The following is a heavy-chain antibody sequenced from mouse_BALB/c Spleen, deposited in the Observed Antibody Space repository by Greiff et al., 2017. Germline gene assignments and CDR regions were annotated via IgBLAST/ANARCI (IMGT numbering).Heavy chain of an antibody. CDR1: GYTFTSYW. J-gene: IGHJ3*01. D-gene: IGHD2-4*01. V-gene: IGHV1S127*01. CDR3: TTYDYDLAWFAY. Sequence: QVQLKQSGAELVKPGASVKMSCKASGYTFTSYWMHWVKQRPGQGLEWIGVIDPSDSYTSYNQKFKGKATLTVDTSSSTAYMQLSSLTSEDSAVYYCTTYDYDLAWFAYWGQGTLVTVSA. CDR2: IDPSDSYT.